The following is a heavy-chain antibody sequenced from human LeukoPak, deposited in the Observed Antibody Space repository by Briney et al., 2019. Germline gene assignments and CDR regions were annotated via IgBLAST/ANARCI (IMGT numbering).Heavy chain of an antibody. Sequence: PSETLSLTCTVSGGSISSSRYSWGWIRQFPGKGLEWIGSIYYSGSTYYNPSLKSRIIISVDTSKNLFSLKLSSVTAADTAMYYCARHVHSSSSLPDYWGQGTLVTVSS. D-gene: IGHD6-6*01. V-gene: IGHV4-39*01. CDR1: GGSISSSRYS. CDR3: ARHVHSSSSLPDY. J-gene: IGHJ4*02. CDR2: IYYSGST.